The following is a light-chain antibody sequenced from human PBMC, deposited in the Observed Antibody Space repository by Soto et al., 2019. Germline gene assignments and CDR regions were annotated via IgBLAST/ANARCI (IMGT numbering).Light chain of an antibody. CDR2: GNS. CDR3: QSYDSSPTAPVV. V-gene: IGLV1-40*01. CDR1: SSNIGAGYD. Sequence: QSVLTQPPSVSGAPGQRVTISCTGSSSNIGAGYDVHWYQQLPGTAPKLLIYGNSNRPSGVPDRFSGSKSGTSASLAITGLQAEDGADYYCQSYDSSPTAPVVFGGGTKVTVL. J-gene: IGLJ2*01.